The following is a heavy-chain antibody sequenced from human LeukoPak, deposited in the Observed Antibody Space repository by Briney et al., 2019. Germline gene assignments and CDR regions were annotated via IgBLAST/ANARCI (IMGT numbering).Heavy chain of an antibody. CDR1: GASISGTSYY. V-gene: IGHV4-39*02. J-gene: IGHJ2*01. CDR2: ISYSGNT. CDR3: ARGRVWFGFFDL. Sequence: SETLSLTCTVSGASISGTSYYWGWIRQPPGKGLEWIGTISYSGNTYYNPSLKSRLIISVDTSKNQFSLSLTSLTAADTGLYYCARGRVWFGFFDLWGRGTLVTVSS. D-gene: IGHD3-10*01.